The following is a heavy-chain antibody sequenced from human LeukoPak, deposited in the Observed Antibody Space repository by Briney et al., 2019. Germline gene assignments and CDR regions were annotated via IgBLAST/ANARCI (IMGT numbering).Heavy chain of an antibody. CDR2: ISYDGSNK. J-gene: IGHJ4*02. Sequence: GGSLRLSCAASGFTFSSYAMHWVRQAPGKGLEWVAVISYDGSNKYYADSVKGRFTISRDNSKNTLYLQMNSLRAEDTAVYYCARDALGYGDYYDYWGQGTLVTVSS. D-gene: IGHD4-17*01. CDR1: GFTFSSYA. CDR3: ARDALGYGDYYDY. V-gene: IGHV3-30*04.